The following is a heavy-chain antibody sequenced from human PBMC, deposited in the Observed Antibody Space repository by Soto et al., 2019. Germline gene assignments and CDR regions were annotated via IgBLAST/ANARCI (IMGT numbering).Heavy chain of an antibody. CDR3: VTDRGGGMDV. CDR1: GFTFSDAW. CDR2: IKRKIDGETT. D-gene: IGHD3-10*01. V-gene: IGHV3-15*01. J-gene: IGHJ6*01. Sequence: EVQLVESGGGMVMPGGSLRLSCAASGFTFSDAWMTWIRQAPGKGLQCVGRIKRKIDGETTDYAAPVKGGFTISRDDSKNTLYLQMNSLKVEDTAMYYCVTDRGGGMDVWGQGTTVTVSS.